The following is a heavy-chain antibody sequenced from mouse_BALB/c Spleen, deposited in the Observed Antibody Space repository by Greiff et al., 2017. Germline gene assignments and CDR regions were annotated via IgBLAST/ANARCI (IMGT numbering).Heavy chain of an antibody. Sequence: EVKLQESGGGLVQPGGSRKLSCAASGFTFSSFGMHWVRQAPEKGLEWVAYISSGSSTIYYADTVKGRFTISRDNPKNTLFLQMTSLRSEDTAMYYCARFGNSDYYAMDYWGQGTSVTVSS. D-gene: IGHD2-1*01. CDR2: ISSGSSTI. J-gene: IGHJ4*01. V-gene: IGHV5-17*02. CDR1: GFTFSSFG. CDR3: ARFGNSDYYAMDY.